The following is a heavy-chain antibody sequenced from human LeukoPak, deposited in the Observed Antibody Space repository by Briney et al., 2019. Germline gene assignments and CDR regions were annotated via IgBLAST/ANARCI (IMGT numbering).Heavy chain of an antibody. CDR1: GGSISSYY. J-gene: IGHJ3*02. Sequence: SETLSLTCTVSGGSISSYYWSWIRQPPGKRLEWIGYIYTCGSTNYSPSLKSRVTISVDTSKNQFSLKLSSVTAADTAVYYCARHEGRGNYVAFDIWGQGTVVTVSS. D-gene: IGHD1-7*01. CDR2: IYTCGST. V-gene: IGHV4-4*09. CDR3: ARHEGRGNYVAFDI.